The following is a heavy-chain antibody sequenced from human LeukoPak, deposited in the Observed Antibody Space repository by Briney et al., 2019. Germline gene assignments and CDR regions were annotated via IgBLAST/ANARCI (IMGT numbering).Heavy chain of an antibody. CDR2: IYYSGST. J-gene: IGHJ4*02. CDR1: GGSISGYY. Sequence: PSETLSLTCTASGGSISGYYWSWIRQPPGKGLEWIGYIYYSGSTNYNPSLKSRVTISVDTSKNQFSLKLSSVTAADTAVYYCARHGDYGDYDYWGQGTLVTVSS. D-gene: IGHD4-17*01. V-gene: IGHV4-59*08. CDR3: ARHGDYGDYDY.